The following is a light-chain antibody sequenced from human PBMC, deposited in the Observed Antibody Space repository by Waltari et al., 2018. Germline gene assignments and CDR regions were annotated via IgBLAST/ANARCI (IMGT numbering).Light chain of an antibody. V-gene: IGKV1-13*02. CDR3: QQYNSALFT. Sequence: IQMTQSPSSLSASVGDTVTITCRASQGISSDLAWYQQKPGKAPKPLIYYASNLESGVPSRFSGSGSGTEFTLTISSLQPEDFATYYCQQYNSALFTFGPGTKLDIK. CDR1: QGISSD. J-gene: IGKJ3*01. CDR2: YAS.